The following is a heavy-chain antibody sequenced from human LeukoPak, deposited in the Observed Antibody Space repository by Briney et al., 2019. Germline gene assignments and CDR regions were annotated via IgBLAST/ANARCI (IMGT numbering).Heavy chain of an antibody. V-gene: IGHV4-59*08. CDR1: GGSISSYY. J-gene: IGHJ5*02. Sequence: SETLSLTCTVSGGSISSYYWSWIRQPPGEGLEWIGYMSDSGSTNYNPSLKSRVTMSVDTSKNQFSLKLSSVTAADTAIYYCASVNYRPGSYSSWFDPWGQGTLVTVSS. CDR3: ASVNYRPGSYSSWFDP. CDR2: MSDSGST. D-gene: IGHD3-10*01.